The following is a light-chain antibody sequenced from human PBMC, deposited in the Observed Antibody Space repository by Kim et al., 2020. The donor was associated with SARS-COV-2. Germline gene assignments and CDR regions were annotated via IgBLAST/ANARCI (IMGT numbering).Light chain of an antibody. Sequence: EIVLTQSPATLSLSPGERTTLSCRASQGVSSYLAWYQQKPGQAPRLLIYDASNRATGIPARFSGGGSGTDFTLTISSLEPEDFAVYYCQQRRIWLITFGGGTKLNIK. CDR1: QGVSSY. V-gene: IGKV3-11*01. CDR3: QQRRIWLIT. J-gene: IGKJ4*01. CDR2: DAS.